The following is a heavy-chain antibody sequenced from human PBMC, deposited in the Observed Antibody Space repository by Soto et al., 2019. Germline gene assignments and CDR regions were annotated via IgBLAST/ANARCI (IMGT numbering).Heavy chain of an antibody. V-gene: IGHV4-39*01. CDR2: IYYSGST. Sequence: SETLSLTCPVSGVSISSSTYYSGWIRQPPGKGLEWIGSIYYSGSTYYDPSRKTRVTISVNTSKNQFPLKLSSVIAGETAVYYCVRPNKHIVVVSAASGVEDDYYYYYMDVWGKGTTVTVS. J-gene: IGHJ6*03. CDR1: GVSISSSTYY. D-gene: IGHD2-2*01. CDR3: VRPNKHIVVVSAASGVEDDYYYYYMDV.